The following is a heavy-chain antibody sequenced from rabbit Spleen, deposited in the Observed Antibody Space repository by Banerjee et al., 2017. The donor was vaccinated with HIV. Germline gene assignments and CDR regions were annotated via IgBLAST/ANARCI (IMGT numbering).Heavy chain of an antibody. CDR2: IEGGSSTFS. J-gene: IGHJ6*01. Sequence: QSLEESGGDLVKTGASLTLTCTASGVSFSSNHYMCWVRQAPGKGLEWIACIEGGSSTFSYFASWAKGRFTCSKASSTTVTLQMTSLTAADTATYFCARDSGSSFSSYGMDLWGPGTLVT. V-gene: IGHV1S40*01. D-gene: IGHD8-1*01. CDR1: GVSFSSNHY. CDR3: ARDSGSSFSSYGMDL.